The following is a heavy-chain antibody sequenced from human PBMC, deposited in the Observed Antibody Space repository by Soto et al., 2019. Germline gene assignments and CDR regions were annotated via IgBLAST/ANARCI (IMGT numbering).Heavy chain of an antibody. Sequence: SETLSLTCTVSGGSISSYYWSWIRQPPGKGLEWIGYIYYSGSTNYNPSLKSRVTISVDTSKNQFSLKLSSVTAADTAVYYCASEINAGYYDRGAFDIWGQGTMVTVSS. CDR3: ASEINAGYYDRGAFDI. D-gene: IGHD3-9*01. J-gene: IGHJ3*02. CDR1: GGSISSYY. V-gene: IGHV4-59*01. CDR2: IYYSGST.